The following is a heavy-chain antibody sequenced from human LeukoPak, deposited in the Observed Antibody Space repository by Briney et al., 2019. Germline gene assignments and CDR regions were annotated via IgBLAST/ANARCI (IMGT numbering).Heavy chain of an antibody. CDR1: GGSISSSSHY. CDR3: ARGSYSSGSHARHYYYYYMDV. CDR2: IYYSGST. V-gene: IGHV4-39*07. Sequence: SETLSLTCTVSGGSISSSSHYWGWIRQPPGKGLEWIGSIYYSGSTYYNPSLKSRVTISVDTSKNQFSLKLSSVTVADTAVYYCARGSYSSGSHARHYYYYYMDVWGKGTTVTVSS. J-gene: IGHJ6*03. D-gene: IGHD6-19*01.